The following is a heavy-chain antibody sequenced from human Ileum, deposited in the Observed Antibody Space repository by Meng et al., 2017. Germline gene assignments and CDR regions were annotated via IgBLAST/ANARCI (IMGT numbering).Heavy chain of an antibody. D-gene: IGHD2-2*01. CDR3: ARGRHCSSTTCYLSDS. CDR1: GYSFTNYG. V-gene: IGHV1-18*01. Sequence: QVHLVQSGPELRKPGASVKASCQASGYSFTNYGINWVRQAPGKGLEWMGWTSTYNSNRNYAQSLQGRVTMTTDTSTTTAYMELRSLTFDDTAVYYCARGRHCSSTTCYLSDSWGQGTLVTVSS. J-gene: IGHJ4*02. CDR2: TSTYNSNR.